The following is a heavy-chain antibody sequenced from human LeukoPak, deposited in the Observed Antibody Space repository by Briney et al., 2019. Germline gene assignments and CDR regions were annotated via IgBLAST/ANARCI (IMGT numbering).Heavy chain of an antibody. J-gene: IGHJ4*02. V-gene: IGHV3-48*04. Sequence: GGSLSLSCAASGFTFSSYSMNWVRQAPGKGLEWVSYISSSSSTIYYADSVKGRFTISRDNAKNSLYLQMNSLRAEDTAVYYCARSRGITVTDYWGQGTLVTVSS. D-gene: IGHD3-3*01. CDR3: ARSRGITVTDY. CDR1: GFTFSSYS. CDR2: ISSSSSTI.